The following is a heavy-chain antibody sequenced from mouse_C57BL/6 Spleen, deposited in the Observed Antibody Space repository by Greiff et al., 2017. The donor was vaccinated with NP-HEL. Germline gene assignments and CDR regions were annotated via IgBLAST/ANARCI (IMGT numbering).Heavy chain of an antibody. CDR1: GYSFTDYN. J-gene: IGHJ1*03. Sequence: EVQGVESGPELVKPGASVKISCKASGYSFTDYNMNWVKQSNGKSLEWIGVINPNYGTTSYNQKFKGKATLTVDQSSSTAYMQLNSLTSEDSAVYYCARPYYYGSSHWYFDVWGTGTTVTVSS. CDR2: INPNYGTT. D-gene: IGHD1-1*01. CDR3: ARPYYYGSSHWYFDV. V-gene: IGHV1-39*01.